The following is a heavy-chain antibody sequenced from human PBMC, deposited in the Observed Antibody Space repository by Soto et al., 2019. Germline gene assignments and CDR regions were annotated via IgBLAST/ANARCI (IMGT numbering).Heavy chain of an antibody. CDR3: AKYRNDFWSGYLPDGDAFDI. CDR1: GFTFSSYA. CDR2: ISGSGGST. J-gene: IGHJ3*02. V-gene: IGHV3-23*01. Sequence: GGSLRLSCAASGFTFSSYAMSWVRQAPGKGLEWVSAISGSGGSTYYADSVKGRFTISRDNSKNTLYLQMNSLRAEDTAVYYCAKYRNDFWSGYLPDGDAFDIWGQGTMVTVSS. D-gene: IGHD3-3*01.